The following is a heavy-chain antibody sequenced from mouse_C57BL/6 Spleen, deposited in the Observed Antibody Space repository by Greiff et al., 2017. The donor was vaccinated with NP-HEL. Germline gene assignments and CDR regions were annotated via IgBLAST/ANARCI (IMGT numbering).Heavy chain of an antibody. D-gene: IGHD1-1*01. V-gene: IGHV5-12*01. CDR3: ARPHYYGSSRAWFAY. CDR2: ISNGGGST. CDR1: GFTFSDYY. Sequence: EVMLVESGGGLVQPGGSLKLSCAASGFTFSDYYMYWVRQTPEKRLEWVAYISNGGGSTYYPDTVKGRFTISRDNAKNTLYLQMSRLKSEDTAMYYCARPHYYGSSRAWFAYWGQGTLVTVSA. J-gene: IGHJ3*01.